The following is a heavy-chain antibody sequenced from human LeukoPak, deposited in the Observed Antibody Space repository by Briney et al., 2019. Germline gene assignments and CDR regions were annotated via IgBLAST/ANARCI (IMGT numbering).Heavy chain of an antibody. Sequence: GGSLRLSCAASGFTFSSYAMSWVRQAPGKGLERVSAISGSGGSTYYADSVKGRFTISRDNSKNTLYLQMNSLRAEDTAVYYCAELGYCSSTSCYNLGLDYWGQGTLVTVSS. CDR2: ISGSGGST. CDR1: GFTFSSYA. D-gene: IGHD2-2*02. J-gene: IGHJ4*02. CDR3: AELGYCSSTSCYNLGLDY. V-gene: IGHV3-23*01.